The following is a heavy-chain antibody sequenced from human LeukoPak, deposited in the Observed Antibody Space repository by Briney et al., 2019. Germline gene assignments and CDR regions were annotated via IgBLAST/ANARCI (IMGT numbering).Heavy chain of an antibody. J-gene: IGHJ4*02. V-gene: IGHV3-23*01. Sequence: PGGALRLSCTASGFIFSINAMSWVRQTPGKGLEWVSGNRGGGGTTDYADSVKGRFTISRHNSKNTFYLHMNILRVEDTALYYCARILDDAGYYAPAMWGQGTLVTVSS. CDR2: NRGGGGTT. CDR3: ARILDDAGYYAPAM. CDR1: GFIFSINA. D-gene: IGHD3-22*01.